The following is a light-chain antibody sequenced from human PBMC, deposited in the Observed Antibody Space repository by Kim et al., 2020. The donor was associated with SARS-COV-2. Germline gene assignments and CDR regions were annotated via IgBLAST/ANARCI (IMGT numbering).Light chain of an antibody. Sequence: SPGDSATLSCRASQTIKNRLVWYQHKPGQAPRLLIYDATTRATGIPARFIGSGSETDFTLTISNLQSEDFAVYYCQQSNNWPPLTFGQGTKVDIK. J-gene: IGKJ1*01. CDR1: QTIKNR. V-gene: IGKV3-15*01. CDR3: QQSNNWPPLT. CDR2: DAT.